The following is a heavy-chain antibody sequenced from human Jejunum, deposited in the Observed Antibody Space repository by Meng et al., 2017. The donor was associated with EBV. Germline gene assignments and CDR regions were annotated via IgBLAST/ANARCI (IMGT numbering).Heavy chain of an antibody. CDR1: GFTVSSNY. CDR3: ARRRPGGGLDY. J-gene: IGHJ4*02. D-gene: IGHD1-1*01. CDR2: IYSGGST. Sequence: GQLVESGGGLVQAGVSLRLSCEASGFTVSSNYMSWVRQAPGKGLEWVSVIYSGGSTYYADSVKGRFTISRDNSKNTLYLQMNSLRAEDTAVYYCARRRPGGGLDYWGQGTLVTVSS. V-gene: IGHV3-53*01.